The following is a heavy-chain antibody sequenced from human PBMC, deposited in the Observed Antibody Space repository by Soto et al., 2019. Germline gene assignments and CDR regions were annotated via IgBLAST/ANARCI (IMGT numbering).Heavy chain of an antibody. D-gene: IGHD1-1*01. J-gene: IGHJ4*02. Sequence: PGGSLRLSCTASGFIFSDYWMTWVRQAPGKGLEWVANIKKDGTEKHYVDSVKGRFTISRDNAKNSVSLQMSSLRAEDTAIYYCARTRTTHCLGQGTLVTGSS. CDR3: ARTRTTHC. CDR1: GFIFSDYW. V-gene: IGHV3-7*05. CDR2: IKKDGTEK.